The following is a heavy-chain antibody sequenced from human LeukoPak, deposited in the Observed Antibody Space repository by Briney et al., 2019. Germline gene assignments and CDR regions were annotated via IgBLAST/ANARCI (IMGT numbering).Heavy chain of an antibody. V-gene: IGHV4-39*01. Sequence: SETLSLTCTVSGGSISSSSYYWGWIRQPPGKGLEWIGSIYYSGSTYYNPSLKSRVTISVDTSKNQFTLKLSSVTAADTAVYYCARGEGDYYDSIPLDPDYWGQGTLVTVSS. CDR3: ARGEGDYYDSIPLDPDY. CDR1: GGSISSSSYY. D-gene: IGHD3-22*01. CDR2: IYYSGST. J-gene: IGHJ4*02.